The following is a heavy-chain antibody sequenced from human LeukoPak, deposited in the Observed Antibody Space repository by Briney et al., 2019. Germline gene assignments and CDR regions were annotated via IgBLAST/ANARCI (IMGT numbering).Heavy chain of an antibody. J-gene: IGHJ3*02. CDR1: GYTFTGYY. V-gene: IGHV1-2*06. D-gene: IGHD3-22*01. CDR2: INPNSGGT. CDR3: ARNYYDSSGYYLGHAFDI. Sequence: GASVKVSCKASGYTFTGYYMHWVRQAPGQGLEWMGRINPNSGGTNYAQKFQGRVTMTRDTSISTAYMELSRLRSDDTAVYYWARNYYDSSGYYLGHAFDIWGQGTMVTVSS.